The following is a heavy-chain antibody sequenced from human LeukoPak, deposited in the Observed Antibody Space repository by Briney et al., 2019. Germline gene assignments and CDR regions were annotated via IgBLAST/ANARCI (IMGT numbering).Heavy chain of an antibody. J-gene: IGHJ4*02. D-gene: IGHD1-14*01. CDR3: ARDSRSPGPVFSDY. V-gene: IGHV1-18*01. CDR2: NSAYDAKT. Sequence: ASVMVSCRASGYTFVRHGVNWVRQAPGQGLEWMGWNSAYDAKTHYAERLQGRVTMTRDISASTVYMELRSLTSDDTAVYYCARDSRSPGPVFSDYWGQGTLVTVSS. CDR1: GYTFVRHG.